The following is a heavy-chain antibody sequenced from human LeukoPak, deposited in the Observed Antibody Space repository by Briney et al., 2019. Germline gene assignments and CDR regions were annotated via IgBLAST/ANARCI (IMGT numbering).Heavy chain of an antibody. CDR1: GGSISIGGYY. J-gene: IGHJ4*02. CDR2: INQSGNS. Sequence: PSQTLSLTCTVSGGSISIGGYYWSWIRQSPEKGLEWIGEINQSGNSNYNPSLKSRVTILVDTSKNQFSLKLSSVTAADTAVYYCARQKPSTFRQYGRGRPLDSWGQGTLVTVSS. D-gene: IGHD4-11*01. V-gene: IGHV4-30-2*06. CDR3: ARQKPSTFRQYGRGRPLDS.